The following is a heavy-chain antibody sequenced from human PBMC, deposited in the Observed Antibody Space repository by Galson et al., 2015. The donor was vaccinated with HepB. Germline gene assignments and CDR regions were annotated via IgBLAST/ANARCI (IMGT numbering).Heavy chain of an antibody. D-gene: IGHD6-19*01. CDR1: GYSFTGYY. V-gene: IGHV1-2*02. CDR2: INPNSGGT. J-gene: IGHJ5*02. Sequence: SVKVSCKASGYSFTGYYIHWVRQAPGQGLEWMGWINPNSGGTNYAQKFQGRVTVTRDTSISTVYMELSRLRSDDTAVYYCARDLWSSSLYERRSWFGPWGQGTLVTVSS. CDR3: ARDLWSSSLYERRSWFGP.